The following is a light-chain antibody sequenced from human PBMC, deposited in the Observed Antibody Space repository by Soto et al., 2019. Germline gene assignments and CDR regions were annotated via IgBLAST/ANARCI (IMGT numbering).Light chain of an antibody. V-gene: IGKV3-20*01. CDR1: QKLSSRY. CDR2: GAS. CDR3: QQYGSSPPWT. J-gene: IGKJ1*01. Sequence: EIVLTQSPGTLSLSPGERATLSCRAIQKLSSRYLAWYLQKPGQAPRFLIYGASSRATGIPDRFSGSGSGTDFTLTISRLEPEDFAVYYCQQYGSSPPWTFGQGTKVDIK.